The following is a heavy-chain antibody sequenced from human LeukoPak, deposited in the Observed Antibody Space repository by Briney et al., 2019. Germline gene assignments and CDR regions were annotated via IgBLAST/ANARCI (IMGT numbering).Heavy chain of an antibody. D-gene: IGHD3-3*01. J-gene: IGHJ6*02. Sequence: SVKVSCKASGGTFSSYAMSWVRQAPGQGLEWMGMIIPIFGIANYAQKFQGRVTITADKSTSTAYMELSSLRSEDTAVYYCARDSHYDFWSGYYSYYYGMDVWGQGTTVTVSS. V-gene: IGHV1-69*04. CDR1: GGTFSSYA. CDR2: IIPIFGIA. CDR3: ARDSHYDFWSGYYSYYYGMDV.